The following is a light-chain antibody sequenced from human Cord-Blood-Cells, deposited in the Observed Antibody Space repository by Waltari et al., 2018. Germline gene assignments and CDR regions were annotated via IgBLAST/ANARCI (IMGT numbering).Light chain of an antibody. Sequence: QSALTQPASVSGSPGQSVTISCTGTSSDVCGYNYVSWYQQHPGKAPKLIIYDVSNRPSGVSNRFSGSKSGNTAPLTISGLQAEDEADYYCSSYTSSSTLVFGTGTKVTVL. CDR3: SSYTSSSTLV. CDR1: SSDVCGYNY. V-gene: IGLV2-14*01. J-gene: IGLJ1*01. CDR2: DVS.